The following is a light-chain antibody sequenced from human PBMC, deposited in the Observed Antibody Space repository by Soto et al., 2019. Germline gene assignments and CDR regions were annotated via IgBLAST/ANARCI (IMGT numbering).Light chain of an antibody. CDR2: GAS. V-gene: IGKV3-20*01. CDR1: QSVSSN. Sequence: DIVITQSPATLSVSPGESATLSCRASQSVSSNLAWYQQKPGQAPRLLIYGASSRATGIPDRFSGSGSGTDFTLTISRLEPEDFAVYYCQQYGSSPPWTFGQGTKVDIK. J-gene: IGKJ1*01. CDR3: QQYGSSPPWT.